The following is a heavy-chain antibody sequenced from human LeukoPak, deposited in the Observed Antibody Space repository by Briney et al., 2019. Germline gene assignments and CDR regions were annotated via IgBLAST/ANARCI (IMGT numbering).Heavy chain of an antibody. CDR3: ARDAPGGWRAFDI. J-gene: IGHJ3*02. CDR1: GGSISSYY. CDR2: IYYSGST. V-gene: IGHV4-59*01. D-gene: IGHD2-15*01. Sequence: SETLSLTCTVSGGSISSYYWSWIRQPPGKGLEWIGYIYYSGSTNYNPSLKSRVTISVDTSKNQFSLKLSSVTAADTAVYYCARDAPGGWRAFDIWGQGTMVTVSS.